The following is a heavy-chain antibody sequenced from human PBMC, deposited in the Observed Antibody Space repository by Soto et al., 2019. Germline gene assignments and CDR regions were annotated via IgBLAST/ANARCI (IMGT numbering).Heavy chain of an antibody. CDR3: ARAVTWGLDV. D-gene: IGHD3-10*01. J-gene: IGHJ6*01. CDR2: ISRSSTGI. Sequence: EVQLVESGGGLVQPGGSLRLSCAASGFTFSLYSMSWVRHAPGKGLEWVSYISRSSTGIHYADAVKGRFTISRDDATNSMHLQMNSLRDGDTAVYYCARAVTWGLDVWGQGTTVSISS. CDR1: GFTFSLYS. V-gene: IGHV3-48*02.